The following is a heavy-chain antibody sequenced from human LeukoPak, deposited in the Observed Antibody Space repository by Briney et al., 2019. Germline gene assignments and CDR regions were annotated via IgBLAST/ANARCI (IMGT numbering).Heavy chain of an antibody. CDR3: ARWNSGYPDY. V-gene: IGHV3-21*04. D-gene: IGHD3-22*01. CDR2: SGTRSGTK. CDR1: GFTVSSLA. Sequence: GGSLRLSCAASGFTVSSLAMHWVRQAPGKGLEWVSSSGTRSGTKYYADSVKGRFTISRDSAMNSVSLQINSLRAEDTAVYYCARWNSGYPDYWGQGTLVTVSS. J-gene: IGHJ4*02.